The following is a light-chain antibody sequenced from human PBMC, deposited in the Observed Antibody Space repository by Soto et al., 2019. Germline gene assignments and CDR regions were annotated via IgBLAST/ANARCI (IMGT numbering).Light chain of an antibody. CDR3: QVWDSSSDHLV. CDR2: YDS. Sequence: SYELTQPPSVSVAPGKTARITCGGNNIGSKSVHWYQQKPGQAPVLVIYYDSDRPSGIPERFSGSNSANTATLTISRVEAGDEADYYCQVWDSSSDHLVFGGGTQLTVL. J-gene: IGLJ2*01. CDR1: NIGSKS. V-gene: IGLV3-21*04.